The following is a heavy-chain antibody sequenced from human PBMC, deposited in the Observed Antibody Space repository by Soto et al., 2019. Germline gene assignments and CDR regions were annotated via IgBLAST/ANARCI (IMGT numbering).Heavy chain of an antibody. D-gene: IGHD3-3*01. V-gene: IGHV3-33*06. CDR3: AKQTFLRDPGWFDP. CDR2: IWYDGSNK. J-gene: IGHJ5*02. CDR1: GFNFSSYG. Sequence: QVQLVESGGGVVQPGRSLRLSCAASGFNFSSYGMHWVRQAPGKGLEWVAVIWYDGSNKYYADSVKGRFTISRDNSKNTRYLQMTSLRAEDTAVYYCAKQTFLRDPGWFDPWGQGTLVTVSS.